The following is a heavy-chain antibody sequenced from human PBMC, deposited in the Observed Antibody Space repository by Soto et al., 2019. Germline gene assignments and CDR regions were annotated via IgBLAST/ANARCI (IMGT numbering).Heavy chain of an antibody. CDR1: GYAFTTYG. D-gene: IGHD6-6*01. J-gene: IGHJ4*02. Sequence: QVHLVQSGAEVKKPGASVKVSCKGSGYAFTTYGITWVRQAPGQGLEWMGWISAHNGNTNYAQKLQGRVTVTRDTSTSTAYMELKSLRSDDTAVYYCARGRDGDYWGQGALVTVSS. CDR3: ARGRDGDY. CDR2: ISAHNGNT. V-gene: IGHV1-18*01.